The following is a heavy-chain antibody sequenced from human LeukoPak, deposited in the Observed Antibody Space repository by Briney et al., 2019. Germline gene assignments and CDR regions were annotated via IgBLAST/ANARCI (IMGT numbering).Heavy chain of an antibody. CDR3: AKTAAKWIQLWLRYFDY. CDR1: GFTFSRYA. CDR2: ISGSGGST. V-gene: IGHV3-23*01. Sequence: GGSLRLSCAASGFTFSRYAMTWVRQAPGKGLEWVSAISGSGGSTYYADSVKGRFTISRDNSKNTLYLQMNSLRAEDTAVYYCAKTAAKWIQLWLRYFDYWGQGTLVTVSS. J-gene: IGHJ4*02. D-gene: IGHD5-18*01.